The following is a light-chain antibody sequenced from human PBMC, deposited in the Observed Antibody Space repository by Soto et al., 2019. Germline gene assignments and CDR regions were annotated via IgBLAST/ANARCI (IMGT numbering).Light chain of an antibody. Sequence: DMVVTQSPATLSVSPGERATLSCRASQSVSSDLAWYQQKPGQAPRLLIYGASTRATGIPARFSGSGSGTDFTLTISRLEPEDFAVYYCQQYGSSPGTFGGGTKVDI. CDR3: QQYGSSPGT. CDR1: QSVSSD. J-gene: IGKJ4*01. CDR2: GAS. V-gene: IGKV3-20*01.